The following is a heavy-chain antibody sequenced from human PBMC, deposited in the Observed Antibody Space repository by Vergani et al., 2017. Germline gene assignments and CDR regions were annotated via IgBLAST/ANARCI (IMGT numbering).Heavy chain of an antibody. CDR1: GDSISSNNC. J-gene: IGHJ4*02. CDR3: ATIGYRRWGYYFDY. Sequence: QVQLQQWGAGVVKPSGTLSLTCAVSGDSISSNNCWTWVRQPPGKGLECIGEICHTEDTKYSPSLKSRVTVSVDESRNLFSLRLNSVTAADTAVYYCATIGYRRWGYYFDYWGQGILVTVSS. V-gene: IGHV4-4*02. D-gene: IGHD2-2*02. CDR2: ICHTEDT.